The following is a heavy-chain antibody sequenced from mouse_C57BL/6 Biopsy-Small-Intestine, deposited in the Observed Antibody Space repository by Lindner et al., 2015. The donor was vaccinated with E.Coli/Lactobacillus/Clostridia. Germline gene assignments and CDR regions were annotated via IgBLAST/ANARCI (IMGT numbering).Heavy chain of an antibody. V-gene: IGHV1-56*02. CDR2: SGLASGST. J-gene: IGHJ3*01. D-gene: IGHD6-1*01. Sequence: VKVSCKASGTVSPASLSTGCARPPDKGLSGWGGSGLASGSTRYSQNFQGRVTITRDTAASTVYLEMTNLRVEDTAVYFCARDFSSSAWLPYWGQGTQVTVS. CDR3: ARDFSSSAWLPY. CDR1: GTVSPASL.